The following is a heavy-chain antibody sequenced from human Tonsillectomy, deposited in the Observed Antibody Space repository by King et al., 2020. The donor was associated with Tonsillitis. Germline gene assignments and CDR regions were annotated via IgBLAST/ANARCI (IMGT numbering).Heavy chain of an antibody. Sequence: QLVQSGGGVVQPGRSLRLSCAASGFTFSSYAMHWVRQAPGKGLEWVALISNDGTNQYYADSMQGRFTISRDNSKNTLFLQLRSLRADDTALYYCARQREIYGSGSFALGYWGQGTLVTVSS. D-gene: IGHD3-10*01. J-gene: IGHJ4*02. CDR1: GFTFSSYA. CDR3: ARQREIYGSGSFALGY. CDR2: ISNDGTNQ. V-gene: IGHV3-30-3*01.